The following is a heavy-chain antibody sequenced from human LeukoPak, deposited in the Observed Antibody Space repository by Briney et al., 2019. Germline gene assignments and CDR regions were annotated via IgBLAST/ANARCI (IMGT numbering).Heavy chain of an antibody. CDR1: GGTFSSYA. J-gene: IGHJ4*02. CDR3: ARTGTYGSGSYYNY. CDR2: IIPIFGTA. Sequence: SVKVSCKASGGTFSSYAISWVRQAPGQGLEWMGGIIPIFGTANYAQKFQGRATITADESTSTAYMELSSLRSEDTAVYYCARTGTYGSGSYYNYWGQGTLVTVSS. D-gene: IGHD3-10*01. V-gene: IGHV1-69*13.